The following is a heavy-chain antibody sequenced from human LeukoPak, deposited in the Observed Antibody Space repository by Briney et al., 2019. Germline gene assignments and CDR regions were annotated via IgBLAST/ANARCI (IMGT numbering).Heavy chain of an antibody. Sequence: GGSLRLSCAASGFTFSSYSMNWVRQAPGKGLEWVSYISSSSSTIYYADSVKGRFTISRDNAKNSLYLQMNSLRAEDTAVYYCARSRYCSSTSCYTAPDYWGQGTLVTVSS. J-gene: IGHJ4*02. V-gene: IGHV3-48*01. CDR2: ISSSSSTI. CDR3: ARSRYCSSTSCYTAPDY. D-gene: IGHD2-2*02. CDR1: GFTFSSYS.